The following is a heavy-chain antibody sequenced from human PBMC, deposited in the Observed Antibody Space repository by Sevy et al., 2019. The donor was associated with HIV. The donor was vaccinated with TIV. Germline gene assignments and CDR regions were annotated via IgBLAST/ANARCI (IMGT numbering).Heavy chain of an antibody. V-gene: IGHV3-74*01. D-gene: IGHD3-10*01. J-gene: IGHJ6*02. CDR2: INSDGSST. CDR1: GFTFSSYG. Sequence: GGSLRLSCAASGFTFSSYGMHWVRQAPGKGLVWVSRINSDGSSTSYADSVKGRFTISRDNAKNTLYLQMNSLRSEDTTVYDCAREELWYCSGSARYYYGMDVWGQGTMVTVSS. CDR3: AREELWYCSGSARYYYGMDV.